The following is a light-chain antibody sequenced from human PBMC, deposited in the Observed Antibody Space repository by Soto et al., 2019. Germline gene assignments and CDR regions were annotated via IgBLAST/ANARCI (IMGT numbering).Light chain of an antibody. V-gene: IGKV3-15*01. CDR2: GAS. Sequence: EIVMTQSPVTLSVSPGERYTLSCMASQTVTTDLAWYQQKPGQAPRLVIHGASTRATGIPARFSGSGSGTEFTLTISSLQSEDFAVYYCHQSNHWLTWTFGQGTKVDIK. CDR1: QTVTTD. J-gene: IGKJ1*01. CDR3: HQSNHWLTWT.